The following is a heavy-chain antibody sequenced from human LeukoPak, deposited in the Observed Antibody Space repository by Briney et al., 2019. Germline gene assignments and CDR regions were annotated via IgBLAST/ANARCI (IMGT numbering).Heavy chain of an antibody. CDR1: GGSFSGYY. V-gene: IGHV4-34*01. Sequence: PSETLSLTCAVYGGSFSGYYWSWIRQPPGKGLEWIGEINHSGSTNYNPSLKSRVTISVDTSKNQFSLKLSSVTAADTAVYYCARVRVVVPTGYYYYGMDVWGQGTRSPSP. CDR2: INHSGST. D-gene: IGHD2-2*01. CDR3: ARVRVVVPTGYYYYGMDV. J-gene: IGHJ6*02.